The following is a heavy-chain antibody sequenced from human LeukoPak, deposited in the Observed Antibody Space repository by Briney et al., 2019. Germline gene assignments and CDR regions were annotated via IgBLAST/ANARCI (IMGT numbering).Heavy chain of an antibody. CDR2: IYYSGST. J-gene: IGHJ3*02. V-gene: IGHV4-59*01. CDR3: ASETEGGTNAFDI. CDR1: GVSISSYY. D-gene: IGHD1-26*01. Sequence: SETLSLTCTVSGVSISSYYWSWIRQPPGKERDGIAHIYYSGSTNYNPSLKSRVTISVDTSKNQFSLKLSSVTAADTAVYYCASETEGGTNAFDIWGQGTMVTVSS.